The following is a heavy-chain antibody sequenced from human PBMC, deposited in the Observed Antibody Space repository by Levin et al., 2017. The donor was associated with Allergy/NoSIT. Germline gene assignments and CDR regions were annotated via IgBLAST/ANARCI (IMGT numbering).Heavy chain of an antibody. D-gene: IGHD3-3*01. Sequence: GGSLRLSCAGSGFTFSHGWMSWVRQAPGKGLEWVGRIKSKTSGGTTDYAVPVKDRFTISRDDAKATLYLQMNSLKTEEPAVYYCTTAGPLNFGVPFYDTYDIWGQGTMVTVSS. CDR3: TTAGPLNFGVPFYDTYDI. J-gene: IGHJ3*02. CDR2: IKSKTSGGTT. V-gene: IGHV3-15*01. CDR1: GFTFSHGW.